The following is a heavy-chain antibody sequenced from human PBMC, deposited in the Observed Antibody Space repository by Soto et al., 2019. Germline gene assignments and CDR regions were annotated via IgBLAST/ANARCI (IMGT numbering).Heavy chain of an antibody. CDR1: GFTFSGSA. CDR2: IRSKANSYAT. V-gene: IGHV3-73*02. D-gene: IGHD1-26*01. J-gene: IGHJ4*02. Sequence: EVQLVESGGGLVQPGGSLKLSCAASGFTFSGSAMHWVRQASGKGLEWVGRIRSKANSYATAYAASVKGRFTISRDDSKNTAYLQMNSLKTEDTAVYYCTRLVVGGSFDYWGQGTLVTVSS. CDR3: TRLVVGGSFDY.